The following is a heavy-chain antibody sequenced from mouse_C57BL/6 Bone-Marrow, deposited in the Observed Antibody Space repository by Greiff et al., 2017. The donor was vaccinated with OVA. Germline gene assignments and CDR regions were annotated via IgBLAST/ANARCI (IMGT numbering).Heavy chain of an antibody. CDR3: ARDGGPSFAY. J-gene: IGHJ3*01. CDR2: ISYDGSN. CDR1: GYSITSGYY. D-gene: IGHD3-3*01. V-gene: IGHV3-6*01. Sequence: ESGPGLVKPSQSLSLTCSVTGYSITSGYYWNWIRQFPGNKLEWMGYISYDGSNNYNPSLKNRISITRDTSKNQFFLKLNSVTTEDTATYYCARDGGPSFAYWGQGTLVTVSA.